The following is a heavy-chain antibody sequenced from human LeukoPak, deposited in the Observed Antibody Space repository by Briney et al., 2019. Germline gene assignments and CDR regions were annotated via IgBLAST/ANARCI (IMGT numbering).Heavy chain of an antibody. CDR3: AKVRAAAAHYYYYAMDV. V-gene: IGHV1-18*01. D-gene: IGHD6-13*01. CDR2: ISAYNGNT. Sequence: ASVKVSCKASGYTFTSYGITWVRQAPGQGLEWMGWISAYNGNTNYAQKLQGRVTMTTDTSTSTAYMELRSLRSDDTAVYYCAKVRAAAAHYYYYAMDVWGKGTTVTVSS. J-gene: IGHJ6*04. CDR1: GYTFTSYG.